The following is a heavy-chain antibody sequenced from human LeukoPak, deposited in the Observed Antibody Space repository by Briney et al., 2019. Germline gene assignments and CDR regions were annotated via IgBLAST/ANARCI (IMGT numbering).Heavy chain of an antibody. Sequence: GGSLRLSCAASGFTFSSYSMNWVRQAPGKGLEWVSSISSSSYIYYSDSVKGRFTISRDNAKNSLYLQMNSLRAEDTAVYYCARDGGREAFDIWGQGTMVTVSS. CDR2: ISSSSYI. CDR1: GFTFSSYS. V-gene: IGHV3-21*01. J-gene: IGHJ3*02. D-gene: IGHD3-10*01. CDR3: ARDGGREAFDI.